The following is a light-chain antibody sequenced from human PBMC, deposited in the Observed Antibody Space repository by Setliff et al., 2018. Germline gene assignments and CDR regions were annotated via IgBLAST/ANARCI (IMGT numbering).Light chain of an antibody. CDR1: SSDVGAYNY. V-gene: IGLV2-11*01. CDR2: DVR. CDR3: CSYTGFSYV. J-gene: IGLJ1*01. Sequence: QSALTQPRSVSVSPGRSVTISCTGTSSDVGAYNYVSWYQQHPGKVPKLMIYDVRKRPSGVPDRFSGSKSGNTASLTISGLQAEDEADYYCCSYTGFSYVFGSGTKVTVL.